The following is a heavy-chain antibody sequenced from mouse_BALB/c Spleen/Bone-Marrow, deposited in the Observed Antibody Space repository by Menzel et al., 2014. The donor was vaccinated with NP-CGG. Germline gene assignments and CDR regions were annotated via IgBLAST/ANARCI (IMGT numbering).Heavy chain of an antibody. V-gene: IGHV14-3*02. CDR3: AFYYYGSSLFAY. CDR2: IDPANGNT. D-gene: IGHD1-1*01. Sequence: VKLMESGAELVKPGASVKLSCTASGFNIKDTYMHWVKQRPEQGLEWIGRIDPANGNTKYDPKFQGKATITADTSSNTAYLQLSSLTSEDTAVYYCAFYYYGSSLFAYWGQGTLVTVSA. CDR1: GFNIKDTY. J-gene: IGHJ3*01.